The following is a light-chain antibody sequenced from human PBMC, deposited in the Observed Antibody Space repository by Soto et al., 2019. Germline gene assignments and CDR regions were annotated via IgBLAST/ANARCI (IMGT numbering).Light chain of an antibody. V-gene: IGKV3D-15*01. CDR3: QQYGSSPLT. J-gene: IGKJ4*01. Sequence: ETVMTQSPATLSVSPGERATLSCRASQSVRSNLAWYQQKPGQAPRLLIYGASTRATGIPARFSGSGSGTEFTLSISSLQSEDFAIYYCQQYGSSPLTFGGGTKVEIK. CDR1: QSVRSN. CDR2: GAS.